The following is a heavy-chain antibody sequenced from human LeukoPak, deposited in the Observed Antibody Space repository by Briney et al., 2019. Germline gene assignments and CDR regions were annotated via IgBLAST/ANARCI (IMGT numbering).Heavy chain of an antibody. CDR1: GGSISNYY. V-gene: IGHV4-4*07. CDR3: ARDQSGFWGHNNDAFDI. J-gene: IGHJ3*02. Sequence: SEALSLPFTVSGGSISNYYWNWIRPPAGKGVEWVGRVYASGSTRYNPSFNSRVTMSAETSKNQVSLKITSVTAADTAVYFCARDQSGFWGHNNDAFDIWGQGTMVTVSS. CDR2: VYASGST. D-gene: IGHD3-16*01.